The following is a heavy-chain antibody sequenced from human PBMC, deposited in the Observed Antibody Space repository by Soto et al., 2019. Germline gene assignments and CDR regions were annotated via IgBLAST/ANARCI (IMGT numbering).Heavy chain of an antibody. CDR3: ARGNNYYDSSGYKTSFDY. Sequence: ASVKVSCKASGYTFTSYGISWVRQAPGQGLEWMGWISAYNGNTNYAQKLQGRVTMTTDTSTSTAYMELRSLRSDDTAVYYCARGNNYYDSSGYKTSFDYWGQGTLVTVSS. V-gene: IGHV1-18*04. CDR2: ISAYNGNT. J-gene: IGHJ4*02. CDR1: GYTFTSYG. D-gene: IGHD3-22*01.